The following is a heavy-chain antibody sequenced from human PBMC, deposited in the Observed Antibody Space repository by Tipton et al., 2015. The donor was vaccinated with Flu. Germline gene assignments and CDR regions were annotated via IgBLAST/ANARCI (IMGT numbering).Heavy chain of an antibody. J-gene: IGHJ4*02. D-gene: IGHD1-26*01. V-gene: IGHV1-69*01. CDR3: ARSGSYYMSYFDD. CDR1: GGTFNNYA. CDR2: IVPIFGTA. Sequence: QSGAEVKRPGSSVKVSCKASGGTFNNYAVSWVRQAPGKGLEWMGGIVPIFGTASYAQKFQGRVTITADVFTSTAYMELSSLRSDDTAVYYCARSGSYYMSYFDDWGQGTLVTVSS.